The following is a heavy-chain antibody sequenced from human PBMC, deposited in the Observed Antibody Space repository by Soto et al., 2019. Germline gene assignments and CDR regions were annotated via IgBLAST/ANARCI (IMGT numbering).Heavy chain of an antibody. CDR1: GFTFDDYG. CDR2: INWNGGST. V-gene: IGHV3-20*04. CDR3: ARELPRFGEFRSPHYYYYGMDV. D-gene: IGHD3-10*01. Sequence: GGSLRLSCAASGFTFDDYGMSWVRQAPGKGLEWVSGINWNGGSTGYADSVKGRFTISRDNAKNSLYLQMNSLRAEDTALYYCARELPRFGEFRSPHYYYYGMDVWGQGTTVTVSS. J-gene: IGHJ6*02.